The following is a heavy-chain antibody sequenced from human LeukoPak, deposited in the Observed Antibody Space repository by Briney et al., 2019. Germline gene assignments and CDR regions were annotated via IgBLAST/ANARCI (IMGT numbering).Heavy chain of an antibody. V-gene: IGHV3-15*01. CDR3: TTGYYDSSGYYFWDDY. CDR1: GFTFSNAW. J-gene: IGHJ4*02. D-gene: IGHD3-22*01. Sequence: PGGSLRLSCAASGFTFSNAWMSWGRQAPGQGLELVGRIKSKTDGGTTDYAAPVKGRFTISRDDSKNTLYLQMNSLKTENTAVYYCTTGYYDSSGYYFWDDYWGQGTLVTVSS. CDR2: IKSKTDGGTT.